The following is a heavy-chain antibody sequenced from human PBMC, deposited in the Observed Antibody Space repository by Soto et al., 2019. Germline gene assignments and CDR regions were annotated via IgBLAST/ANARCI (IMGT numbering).Heavy chain of an antibody. CDR3: AKTDYDILTGYYKDNWFDP. Sequence: SVKVSCKASGGTFSSYAISWVRQAPGQGLEWMGGIIPIFGTANYAQKFPGRVTITAAESTSTACMELSSLRSEDTAVYYCAKTDYDILTGYYKDNWFDPWGQGTLVTVSS. CDR2: IIPIFGTA. V-gene: IGHV1-69*13. D-gene: IGHD3-9*01. CDR1: GGTFSSYA. J-gene: IGHJ5*02.